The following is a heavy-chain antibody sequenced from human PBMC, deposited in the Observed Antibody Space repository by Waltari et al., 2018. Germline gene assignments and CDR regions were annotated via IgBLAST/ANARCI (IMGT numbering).Heavy chain of an antibody. J-gene: IGHJ3*02. D-gene: IGHD3-22*01. CDR3: ARDPYDDGGYAAFDI. CDR2: IKQDGSEQ. Sequence: EVQLVESGGGLVQPGGSLRLSCAGSGFTFSNYWMTWVRQAPGKGLEWVANIKQDGSEQHYVDSVRGRFTISRENVKNSLDLQMNSLRAEDTAVYYCARDPYDDGGYAAFDIWGQGTMVTVSS. V-gene: IGHV3-7*01. CDR1: GFTFSNYW.